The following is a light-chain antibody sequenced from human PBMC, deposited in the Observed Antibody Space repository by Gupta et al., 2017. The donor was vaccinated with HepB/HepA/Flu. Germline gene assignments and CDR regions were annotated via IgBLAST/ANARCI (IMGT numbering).Light chain of an antibody. J-gene: IGKJ5*01. CDR2: AAS. CDR1: QGIGNY. Sequence: DIQMTQSPSSLSASVGDRVTITCRASQGIGNYLAWFQQKPGAAPKSLIYAASSLQSGVPSKFSGSVSATXFTLTIXNLQPEDFAAYYCQQDHSSPITFGXGTRLEIK. V-gene: IGKV1-16*02. CDR3: QQDHSSPIT.